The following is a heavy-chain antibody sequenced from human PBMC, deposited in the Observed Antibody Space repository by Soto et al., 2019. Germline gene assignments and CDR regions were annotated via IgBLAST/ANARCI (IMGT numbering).Heavy chain of an antibody. CDR1: GYTFSNYL. J-gene: IGHJ4*02. V-gene: IGHV1-3*01. Sequence: QVQLVQSGAEVKKPGASVKVSCKASGYTFSNYLLHWVRQAPGQRLEWMGWINAGNGNTKYSQRFQGRVTLTRDTSASTAHIDLSRLRSEDTAVYCCASPSCGSGNCYWCQGTLVTVSS. D-gene: IGHD3-10*01. CDR2: INAGNGNT. CDR3: ASPSCGSGNCY.